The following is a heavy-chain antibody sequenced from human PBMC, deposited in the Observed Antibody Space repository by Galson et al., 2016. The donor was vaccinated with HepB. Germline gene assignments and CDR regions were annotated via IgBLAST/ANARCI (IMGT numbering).Heavy chain of an antibody. V-gene: IGHV3-53*01. CDR1: GFIVSNYL. CDR2: IHIGGET. CDR3: ARVVTPMAAANRGFGS. Sequence: SLRLSCAASGFIVSNYLMNWVRQAPGKGLEWVSFIHIGGETYYADSVKGRFIISRDDVENSLYLQMNSLRAEDTALYYCARVVTPMAAANRGFGSWGQGTQVVVSS. J-gene: IGHJ5*02. D-gene: IGHD6-13*01.